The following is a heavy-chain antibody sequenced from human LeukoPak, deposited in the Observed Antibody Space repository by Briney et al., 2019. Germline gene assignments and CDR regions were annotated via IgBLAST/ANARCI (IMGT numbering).Heavy chain of an antibody. J-gene: IGHJ4*02. CDR3: AREYSSSSGGYCFDY. CDR1: GGSISSYY. D-gene: IGHD6-6*01. Sequence: SETLSLTCTVSGGSISSYYWSWIRQPAGKGLEWIGRIYTGGSTNYNPSLKSRVTMSVDTSKNQFSLKLSSMTAADTAVYYCAREYSSSSGGYCFDYWGQGTLVTVSS. CDR2: IYTGGST. V-gene: IGHV4-4*07.